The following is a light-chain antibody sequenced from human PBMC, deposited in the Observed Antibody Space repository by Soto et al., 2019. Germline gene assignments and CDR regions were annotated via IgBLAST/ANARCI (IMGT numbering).Light chain of an antibody. Sequence: IVMTQSPATLSVSPGERVTLSFRASQSAISNLAWYQQKPGQAPSLLIYDASNRATGIPARFSGSGSGTDFTLTISSLQPEDVATYYCQKYNSAPWTFGQGTKVDIK. CDR1: QSAISN. CDR3: QKYNSAPWT. V-gene: IGKV3D-15*01. J-gene: IGKJ1*01. CDR2: DAS.